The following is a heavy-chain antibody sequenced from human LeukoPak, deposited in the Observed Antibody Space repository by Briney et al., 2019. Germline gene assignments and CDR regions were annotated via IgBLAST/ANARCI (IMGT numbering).Heavy chain of an antibody. Sequence: GGSLRLSCAASGFTFSDYYMSWIRQVPGKGLEWVSYISSSGSTMYYADSVKGQFTISRDNAKNSLYLQMTSLRAEDTAVYFCARGYKFGASWGQGTLVTVSS. CDR1: GFTFSDYY. J-gene: IGHJ4*02. CDR2: ISSSGSTM. D-gene: IGHD3-16*01. CDR3: ARGYKFGAS. V-gene: IGHV3-11*01.